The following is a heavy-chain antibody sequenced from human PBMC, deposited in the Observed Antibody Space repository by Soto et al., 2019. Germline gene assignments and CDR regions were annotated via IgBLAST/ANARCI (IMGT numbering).Heavy chain of an antibody. CDR1: GFTFSSYD. Sequence: GGSLRLSCAASGFTFSSYDMHWVRQATGKGLEWVSAIGTAGDTYYPGSVKGRFTISRENAKNSLYLQMNSLRAGDTAVYYCARGSRYCSGGSWYFDYWGQGTLVTVSS. D-gene: IGHD2-15*01. J-gene: IGHJ4*02. CDR3: ARGSRYCSGGSWYFDY. V-gene: IGHV3-13*01. CDR2: IGTAGDT.